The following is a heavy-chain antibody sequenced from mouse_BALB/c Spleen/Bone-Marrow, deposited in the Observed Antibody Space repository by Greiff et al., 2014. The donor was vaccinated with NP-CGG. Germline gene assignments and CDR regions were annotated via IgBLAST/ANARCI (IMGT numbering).Heavy chain of an antibody. CDR1: GLNIKDYY. D-gene: IGHD2-1*01. CDR3: NGNSNAKDY. V-gene: IGHV14-4*02. J-gene: IGHJ4*01. CDR2: IDPENGDT. Sequence: VQLQQSGAELVRSGASVKLSCTASGLNIKDYYMHWVKQRPEQGLEWIGWIDPENGDTEYAPKFQGKATMTADTSSNTAYLQLRSLTSEDTAVYYYNGNSNAKDYWGQGTPVTVSS.